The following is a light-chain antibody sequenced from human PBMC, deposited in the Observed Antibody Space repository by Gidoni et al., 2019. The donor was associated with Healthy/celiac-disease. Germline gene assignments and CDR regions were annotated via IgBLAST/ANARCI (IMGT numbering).Light chain of an antibody. CDR3: QQSDSSPLT. V-gene: IGKV1-39*01. Sequence: DLQIPPSPSSLSSSVGDRVTIPCRASQSLSSYLNWYQQKPGRAPKLLIYAASSLQSGGPSRFSGSGSGTDFNRTSSSLQPEEFATYYCQQSDSSPLTFGGGTKVEIK. CDR1: QSLSSY. J-gene: IGKJ4*01. CDR2: AAS.